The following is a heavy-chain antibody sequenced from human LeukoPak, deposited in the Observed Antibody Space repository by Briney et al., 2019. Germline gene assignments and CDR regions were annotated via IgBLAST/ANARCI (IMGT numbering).Heavy chain of an antibody. CDR2: IIPIFGTA. Sequence: ASVKVSCKASGGTFSSYAISWVRQAPGQGLEWMGGIIPIFGTANYAQKFQGRVTITADESTSTAYMELSSLRSEDTAVYYCASPLYLLNYYYYGMDVWGQGTTVTVSS. V-gene: IGHV1-69*13. J-gene: IGHJ6*02. D-gene: IGHD3-16*01. CDR3: ASPLYLLNYYYYGMDV. CDR1: GGTFSSYA.